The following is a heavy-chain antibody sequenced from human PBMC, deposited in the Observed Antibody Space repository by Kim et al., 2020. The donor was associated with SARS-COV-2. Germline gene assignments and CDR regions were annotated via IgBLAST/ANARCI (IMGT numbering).Heavy chain of an antibody. V-gene: IGHV4-39*01. CDR3: ARRQRLITMVRGVISCWFDP. CDR1: GGSISSSSYY. Sequence: SETLSLTCTVSGGSISSSSYYWGWIRQPPGKGLEWIGSIYYSGSTYYNPSLKSRVTISVDTSKNQFSLKLSSVTAADTAVYYCARRQRLITMVRGVISCWFDPWGKGTLVTVSS. J-gene: IGHJ5*02. CDR2: IYYSGST. D-gene: IGHD3-10*01.